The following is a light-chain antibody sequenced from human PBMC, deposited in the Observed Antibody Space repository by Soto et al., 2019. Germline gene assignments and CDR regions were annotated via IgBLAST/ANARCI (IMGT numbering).Light chain of an antibody. V-gene: IGLV1-47*02. CDR3: AAWDASLNGPV. Sequence: QSVLTQPPSASGTPGQRVTISCSGSSSNIGTNYISWYQQSPGTAPKLLIYSNNHRPSGVPDRFFGSKSGTSASLAISGLRSEDEADYHCAAWDASLNGPVFGGGTKLTVL. J-gene: IGLJ2*01. CDR2: SNN. CDR1: SSNIGTNY.